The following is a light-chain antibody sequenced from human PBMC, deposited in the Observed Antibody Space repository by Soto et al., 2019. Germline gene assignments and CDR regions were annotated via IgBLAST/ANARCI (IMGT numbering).Light chain of an antibody. J-gene: IGKJ4*01. CDR2: AAS. V-gene: IGKV1-39*01. CDR3: QQCYSTPHT. Sequence: DIQMTQSPSSLSASVGDRITITCRASQRISSYLNWYQQKPGQAPKLLIYAASRFQSGVPSRFSGGGSCTAFSLTTTSLQPADFPTYYWQQCYSTPHTFSRGT. CDR1: QRISSY.